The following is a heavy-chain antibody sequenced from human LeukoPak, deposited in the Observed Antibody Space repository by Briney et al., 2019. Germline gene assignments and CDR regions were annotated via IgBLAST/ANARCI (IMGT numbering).Heavy chain of an antibody. J-gene: IGHJ5*02. CDR2: INPNSGGT. V-gene: IGHV1-2*02. Sequence: ASVKVSCKASGYTFTGYYMHWVRQAPGQGLEWMGWINPNSGGTNYAQKFQGRVTMTRDTSISTAYMELSRLRSDDTAVDYCARDLTGYYGSGSYYPSSWFDPGGQGTLVTVSS. D-gene: IGHD3-10*01. CDR3: ARDLTGYYGSGSYYPSSWFDP. CDR1: GYTFTGYY.